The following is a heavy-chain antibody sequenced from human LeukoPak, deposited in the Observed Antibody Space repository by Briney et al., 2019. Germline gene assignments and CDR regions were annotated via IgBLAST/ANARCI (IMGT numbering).Heavy chain of an antibody. CDR3: ARVGIAARLYYFDY. Sequence: GGSLRLSCAASGFTFSSYWMSWVRQAPGKGLEWVANIKQDGSEKYYVDSVKGRFTISRDNAKNSLYLQMNSLRAEDTAVYYCARVGIAARLYYFDYWGQGTLVTVSS. CDR2: IKQDGSEK. J-gene: IGHJ4*02. CDR1: GFTFSSYW. D-gene: IGHD6-6*01. V-gene: IGHV3-7*01.